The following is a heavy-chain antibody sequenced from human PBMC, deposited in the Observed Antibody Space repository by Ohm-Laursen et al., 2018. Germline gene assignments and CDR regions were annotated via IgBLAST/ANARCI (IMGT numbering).Heavy chain of an antibody. J-gene: IGHJ6*02. CDR2: ISYDGSNK. V-gene: IGHV3-30*18. CDR1: GFTFSSYA. Sequence: SLRLSCAASGFTFSSYAMSWIRQAPGKGLEWVAVISYDGSNKYYADSVKGRFTISRDNSRKTLYLQMNSLRVEDTAVYYCAKDLARTDFYYAMDVWGQGTTVTVSS. CDR3: AKDLARTDFYYAMDV. D-gene: IGHD2-8*02.